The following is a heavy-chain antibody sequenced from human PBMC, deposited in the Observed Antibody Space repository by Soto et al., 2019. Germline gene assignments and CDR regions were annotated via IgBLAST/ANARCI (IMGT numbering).Heavy chain of an antibody. Sequence: GGSLRLSCTISGFNIDDYGMSLVRQVPGKGLEWVSAISGSGGSTYYADSVKGRFTISRDNSKNTLYLQMNSLRAEDTAVYYCAKPQRFLEWAPFDPWGQGTLVTVSS. V-gene: IGHV3-23*01. D-gene: IGHD3-3*01. CDR1: GFNIDDYG. CDR2: ISGSGGST. CDR3: AKPQRFLEWAPFDP. J-gene: IGHJ5*02.